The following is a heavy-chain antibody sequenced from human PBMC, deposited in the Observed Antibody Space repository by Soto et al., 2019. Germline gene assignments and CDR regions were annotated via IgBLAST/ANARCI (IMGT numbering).Heavy chain of an antibody. Sequence: EVQLVESGGGLIQPGGSLRLSCAASGFTVSSNYMSWVRQAPGKGLEWVSVIYSGGSTYYADSVKGRFTISRDNSKNTRYLQVISLRAEDTAVYYCARWFGDSSFDYWGQGTLVTVSS. CDR1: GFTVSSNY. V-gene: IGHV3-53*01. D-gene: IGHD3-10*01. CDR2: IYSGGST. J-gene: IGHJ4*02. CDR3: ARWFGDSSFDY.